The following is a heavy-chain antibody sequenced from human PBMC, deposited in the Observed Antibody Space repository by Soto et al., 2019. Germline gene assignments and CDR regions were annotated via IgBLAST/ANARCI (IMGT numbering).Heavy chain of an antibody. Sequence: SGPTLVHPTQTLTLTCTVSGFSLSGSGMRVTWIRQPPGKALEWLARIDWEDTKLYSTSLKTRLTISKDTSKNQVVLTMTNVDPADTGTYYCARAFYGVDVWGQGTTVTVSS. J-gene: IGHJ6*02. CDR2: IDWEDTK. CDR3: ARAFYGVDV. CDR1: GFSLSGSGMR. V-gene: IGHV2-70*04.